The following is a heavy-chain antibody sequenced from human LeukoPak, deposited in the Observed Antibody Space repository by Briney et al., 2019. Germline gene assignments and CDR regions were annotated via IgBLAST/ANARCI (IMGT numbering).Heavy chain of an antibody. J-gene: IGHJ4*02. CDR2: IYYSGST. D-gene: IGHD3-10*01. CDR1: GGSISSYY. Sequence: SETLSLTCTVSGGSISSYYWSWIRQPPGKGLEWIGYIYYSGSTNYNLSLKSRVTISVDTSKNQFSLKLTSVTAADTAVYYCARHATSGSGTYPLDYWGQGTLVTVSS. V-gene: IGHV4-59*08. CDR3: ARHATSGSGTYPLDY.